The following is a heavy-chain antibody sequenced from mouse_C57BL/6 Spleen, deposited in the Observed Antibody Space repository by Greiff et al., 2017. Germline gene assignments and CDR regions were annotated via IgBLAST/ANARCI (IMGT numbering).Heavy chain of an antibody. V-gene: IGHV3-6*01. CDR3: AIHYYGSSYDWFAY. D-gene: IGHD1-1*01. CDR1: GYSITSGYY. Sequence: EVQLQQSGPGLVKPSQSLSLTCSATGYSITSGYYWNWIRQFPGNKLEWMGYISYDGSNNYNPSLKNRISITRDTSKNQFFLKLNSVTTEDTATYYCAIHYYGSSYDWFAYWGQGTLVTVSA. J-gene: IGHJ3*01. CDR2: ISYDGSN.